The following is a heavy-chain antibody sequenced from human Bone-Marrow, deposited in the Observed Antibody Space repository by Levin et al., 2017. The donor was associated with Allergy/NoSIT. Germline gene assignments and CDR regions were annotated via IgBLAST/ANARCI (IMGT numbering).Heavy chain of an antibody. D-gene: IGHD2-8*01. V-gene: IGHV3-48*01. Sequence: PGGSLRLSCAASGFSFSTYGMIWVRQAPGKGLEWISYISARRTTMYYADSVKGRFTISRDDAKNPMYLQMSSLRAEDTAVYYCARDEESYGDAFDIWGQGTMVTVSS. CDR1: GFSFSTYG. CDR3: ARDEESYGDAFDI. J-gene: IGHJ3*02. CDR2: ISARRTTM.